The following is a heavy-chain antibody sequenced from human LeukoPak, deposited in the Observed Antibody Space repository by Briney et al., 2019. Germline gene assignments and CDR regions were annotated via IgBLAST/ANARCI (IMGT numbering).Heavy chain of an antibody. J-gene: IGHJ4*02. Sequence: SETLSLTCTVSGGSISSYYWSWIRQPPGKGLEWIGYIYYSGSTNYNPSLKSRVTISVDTSKNQFSLKLSSVTAADTAVYYCARDRTSYDYWGQGTLVTVSS. CDR2: IYYSGST. CDR1: GGSISSYY. CDR3: ARDRTSYDY. V-gene: IGHV4-59*01. D-gene: IGHD1-14*01.